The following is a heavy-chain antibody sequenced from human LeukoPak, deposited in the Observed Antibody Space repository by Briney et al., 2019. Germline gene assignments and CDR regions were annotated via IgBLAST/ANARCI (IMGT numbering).Heavy chain of an antibody. V-gene: IGHV4-59*01. CDR2: IYYSGST. CDR3: ASSYYGSGRQFDP. Sequence: PSETLSLTCTVSGGSISNFYWSWIRQPPGKGLEWIGYIYYSGSTNYNPSLKSRVTISVDTSKNQFSLKLSSVTAADTAVYYCASSYYGSGRQFDPWGQGTLVTVSS. CDR1: GGSISNFY. J-gene: IGHJ5*02. D-gene: IGHD3-10*01.